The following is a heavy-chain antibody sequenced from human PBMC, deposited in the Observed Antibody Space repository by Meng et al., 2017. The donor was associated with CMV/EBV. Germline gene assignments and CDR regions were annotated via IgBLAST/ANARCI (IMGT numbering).Heavy chain of an antibody. CDR3: ARALEGLYNWNYDYYYGMDV. V-gene: IGHV1-46*01. D-gene: IGHD1-20*01. Sequence: ASVKVSCKASGYTFTSYYMHWVRQAPGRGLEWMGIINPSGGSTSYAQKFQGRVTMTRDTSTSTVYMELSSLRSEDTAVYYCARALEGLYNWNYDYYYGMDVWGQGTTVTVSS. CDR2: INPSGGST. CDR1: GYTFTSYY. J-gene: IGHJ6*02.